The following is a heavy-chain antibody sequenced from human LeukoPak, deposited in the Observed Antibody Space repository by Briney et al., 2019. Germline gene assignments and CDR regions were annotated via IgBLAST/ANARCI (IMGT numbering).Heavy chain of an antibody. CDR2: IWSDGSNG. D-gene: IGHD3/OR15-3a*01. CDR1: GFTFSSFG. V-gene: IGHV3-30*02. CDR3: AKDWSGPLDY. Sequence: GGSLRLSCAASGFTFSSFGMHWVRQAPGKGLEWVASIWSDGSNGNYTASVKGRFTISRDNSKNTLYLQMNSLRAEDTAVYYCAKDWSGPLDYWGQGTRVTVSS. J-gene: IGHJ4*02.